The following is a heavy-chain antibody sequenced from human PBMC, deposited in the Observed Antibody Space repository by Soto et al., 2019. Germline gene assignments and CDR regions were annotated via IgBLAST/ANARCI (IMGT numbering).Heavy chain of an antibody. J-gene: IGHJ4*02. D-gene: IGHD1-26*01. V-gene: IGHV3-15*01. CDR1: GITFSNAW. Sequence: EVQLVESGGGLVKDGGSLRLSCAVSGITFSNAWMAWVRQAPGKGLEWVGRIQKKADGGATEYAASVKGRLSISRDDSKNTLYLQMDSLKIEDSAVYYCTIMGLGTFQYWGQGTLLTVSS. CDR3: TIMGLGTFQY. CDR2: IQKKADGGAT.